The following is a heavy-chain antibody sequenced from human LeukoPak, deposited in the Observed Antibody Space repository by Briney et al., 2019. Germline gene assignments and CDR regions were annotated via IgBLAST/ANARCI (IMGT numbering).Heavy chain of an antibody. J-gene: IGHJ4*02. CDR2: INTYDGNT. Sequence: GASVKVSCKASGYTFTNYGISWVRQAPGQGLEWMGWINTYDGNTNYAQNLQGRVTMTTDTSTSTVYMELRSLRSDDTAVYYCARRVAAAGKGGIDYWGQGTLVTVSS. CDR3: ARRVAAAGKGGIDY. CDR1: GYTFTNYG. D-gene: IGHD6-13*01. V-gene: IGHV1-18*01.